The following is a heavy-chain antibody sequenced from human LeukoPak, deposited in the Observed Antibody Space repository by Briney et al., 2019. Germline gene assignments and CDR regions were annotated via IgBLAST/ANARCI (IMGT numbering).Heavy chain of an antibody. V-gene: IGHV3-30*04. J-gene: IGHJ4*02. CDR1: GFTFSSYA. Sequence: GGSLRLSCAASGFTFSSYAMHWVRQAPGKGLEWVAVMWYDGTNKYYADSVKGRFTISRDNSKNTLYLQMNSLRAEDTAVYYCANGGELQGRGFDYWGQGTLVTVSS. CDR2: MWYDGTNK. CDR3: ANGGELQGRGFDY. D-gene: IGHD1-26*01.